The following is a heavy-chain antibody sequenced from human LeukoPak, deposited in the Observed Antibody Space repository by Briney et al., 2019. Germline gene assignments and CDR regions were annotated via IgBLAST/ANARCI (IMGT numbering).Heavy chain of an antibody. CDR3: ARRAYDSVDY. Sequence: GESLKISCKASGYSFSNYWIAWVRQMPGKGLEWMGIIYPGDSDTKYSPSFQGQVTFSADKSISTAYLQWSSLKASDTAMYYCARRAYDSVDYWGQGTLVTVSS. CDR1: GYSFSNYW. D-gene: IGHD5-12*01. V-gene: IGHV5-51*01. J-gene: IGHJ4*02. CDR2: IYPGDSDT.